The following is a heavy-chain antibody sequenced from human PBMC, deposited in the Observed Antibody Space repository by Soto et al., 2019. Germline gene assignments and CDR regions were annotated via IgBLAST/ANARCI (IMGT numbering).Heavy chain of an antibody. J-gene: IGHJ6*03. D-gene: IGHD3-10*01. Sequence: GGSLRLSCAASGLTFDDYAMHWVRQAPGKGLEWVSGISWNSGSIGYADSVKGRFTISRDNAKNSLYPQMNSLRAEDTALYYCAKDMVRGVMARYYYYYMDVWGKGTTVTVSS. CDR3: AKDMVRGVMARYYYYYMDV. CDR2: ISWNSGSI. V-gene: IGHV3-9*01. CDR1: GLTFDDYA.